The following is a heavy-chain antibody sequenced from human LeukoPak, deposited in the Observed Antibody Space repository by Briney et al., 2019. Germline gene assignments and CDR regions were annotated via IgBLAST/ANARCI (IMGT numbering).Heavy chain of an antibody. J-gene: IGHJ6*03. CDR1: GFTFSTYT. CDR2: IGTSSTTI. Sequence: GGSLRLSCAASGFTFSTYTMNWVRQPPGKGLEWVSNIGTSSTTIYYADSVKGRFTISRDDAKNSLYLQMNSLRADDTAVYYCARFAAGGSYYYYMDVWGKGTTVTVSS. CDR3: ARFAAGGSYYYYMDV. D-gene: IGHD6-25*01. V-gene: IGHV3-48*01.